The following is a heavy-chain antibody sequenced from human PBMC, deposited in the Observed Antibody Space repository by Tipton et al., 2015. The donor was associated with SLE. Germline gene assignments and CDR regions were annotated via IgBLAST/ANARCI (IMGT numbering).Heavy chain of an antibody. Sequence: TLSLTCAVYGGSFSGYYWSWIRQPPGKGLEWIGEINHSGSTNYNPSLKSRVTISVDTSKNQFSLKLSSVTAADTAVYYCARDQAYGDPYDAFDIWGQGTMVTVSS. V-gene: IGHV4-34*01. J-gene: IGHJ3*02. CDR2: INHSGST. CDR1: GGSFSGYY. D-gene: IGHD4-17*01. CDR3: ARDQAYGDPYDAFDI.